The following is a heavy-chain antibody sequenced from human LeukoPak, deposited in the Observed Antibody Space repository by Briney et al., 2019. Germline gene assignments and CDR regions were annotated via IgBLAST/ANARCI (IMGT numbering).Heavy chain of an antibody. Sequence: GGSLRLSCAASGFTFSSYEMNWVRQAPGKGLEWVSYINSSGSTIYYADSVKGRFTISRDNAKNSLYLQMNSLRAEDPAVYYCAELGITMIGGVWGKGTTVTISS. CDR3: AELGITMIGGV. J-gene: IGHJ6*04. CDR2: INSSGSTI. CDR1: GFTFSSYE. D-gene: IGHD3-10*02. V-gene: IGHV3-48*03.